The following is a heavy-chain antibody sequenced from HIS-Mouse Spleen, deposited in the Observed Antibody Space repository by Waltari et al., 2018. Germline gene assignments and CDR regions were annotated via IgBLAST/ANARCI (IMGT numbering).Heavy chain of an antibody. V-gene: IGHV4-39*01. D-gene: IGHD6-13*01. CDR3: ARRIAAAGYYYYYYGMDV. CDR1: GGSISSSSYY. Sequence: QLQLQESGPGLVKPSETLSLTCTVSGGSISSSSYYWGWIRQPPGKGLEWIGSIYYSGSTSYNPSLKSRVTISVDTSKNQFSLKLSSVTAADTAVYYCARRIAAAGYYYYYYGMDVWGQGTTVTVSS. J-gene: IGHJ6*02. CDR2: IYYSGST.